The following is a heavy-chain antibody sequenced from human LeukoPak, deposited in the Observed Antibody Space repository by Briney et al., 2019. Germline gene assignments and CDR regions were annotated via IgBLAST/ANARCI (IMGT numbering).Heavy chain of an antibody. V-gene: IGHV3-21*01. CDR1: GFTFSSYA. Sequence: GGSLRLSCAASGFTFSSYAMSWVRQAPGKGLEWVSSISSSSSYIYYADSVKGRFTISRDNAKNSLYLQMNSLRAEDTAVYYCARAGPSDYVWGSYRPEDDYWGQGTLVTVSS. J-gene: IGHJ4*02. CDR2: ISSSSSYI. CDR3: ARAGPSDYVWGSYRPEDDY. D-gene: IGHD3-16*02.